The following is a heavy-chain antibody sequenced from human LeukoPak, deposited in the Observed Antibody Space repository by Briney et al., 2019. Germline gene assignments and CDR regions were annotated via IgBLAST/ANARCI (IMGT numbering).Heavy chain of an antibody. CDR1: GFTFSSYS. V-gene: IGHV3-21*01. CDR2: ISSSSSYI. CDR3: AREPLGYYYYGMDV. J-gene: IGHJ6*04. Sequence: GGSLRLSCAASGFTFSSYSMNWVREAPGKELEWVSSISSSSSYIYYADSVKGRFNISRDKAKNSLYLQMNSLRAEDTAVYYCAREPLGYYYYGMDVWGKGTTVTVSS.